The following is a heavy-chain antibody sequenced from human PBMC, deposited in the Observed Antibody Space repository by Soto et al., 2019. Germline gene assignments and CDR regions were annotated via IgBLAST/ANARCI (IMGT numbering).Heavy chain of an antibody. CDR1: GYTFTTND. D-gene: IGHD3-22*01. CDR2: ISPYSGKT. Sequence: QIQLVQSGTEVRKPGATGKVYCETSGYTFTTNDVCWVRQTPGQGLEWMGWISPYSGKTNYARKFKGRVTMTTDTSTSTVYMELTSLTSDDTAAYYCAREGLLLLPDYWGQGTLVTVSS. J-gene: IGHJ4*02. V-gene: IGHV1-18*01. CDR3: AREGLLLLPDY.